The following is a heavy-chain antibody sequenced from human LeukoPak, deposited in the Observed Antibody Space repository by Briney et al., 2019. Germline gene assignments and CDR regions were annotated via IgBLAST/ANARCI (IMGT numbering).Heavy chain of an antibody. CDR2: VDPEDGET. V-gene: IGHV1-69-2*01. J-gene: IGHJ6*03. D-gene: IGHD2-2*01. CDR3: ARDDPVVVPAANPYYYYMDV. Sequence: GASVKVSCKASGYTFTDHYMHWVQQAPGKGLEWMGRVDPEDGETIYAEKFQGRVTITADGSTSTAYMELSSLRSEDTAVYYCARDDPVVVPAANPYYYYMDVWGKGTTVTVSS. CDR1: GYTFTDHY.